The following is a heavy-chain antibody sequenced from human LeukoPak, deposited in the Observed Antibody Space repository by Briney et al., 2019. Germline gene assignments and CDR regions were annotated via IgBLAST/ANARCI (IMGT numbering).Heavy chain of an antibody. CDR2: IIPIFGTA. V-gene: IGHV1-69*13. Sequence: SVKVSCKASGGTFSSYAISWVRQAPGQGLEWMGGIIPIFGTANYAQKFQGRVTITADESTSTAYMELSSLRSEDTAVYYCARDRDSYNYYGSGSYYFGQHYWGQGTLVTVSS. J-gene: IGHJ4*02. CDR1: GGTFSSYA. D-gene: IGHD3-10*01. CDR3: ARDRDSYNYYGSGSYYFGQHY.